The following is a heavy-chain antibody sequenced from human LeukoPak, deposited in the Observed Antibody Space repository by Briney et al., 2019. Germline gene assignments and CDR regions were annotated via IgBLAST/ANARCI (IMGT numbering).Heavy chain of an antibody. CDR1: GSTFSSYG. J-gene: IGHJ4*02. V-gene: IGHV3-30*02. Sequence: GGSLRLSCQASGSTFSSYGMPWVRQAPGKGLGWVEFIRYDGSNKYYADSVKGRFTISRDNFKNTLYLQMNSLRAEDTAVYYCAKDGIFYDSSGYYYFDYWGQGTLVTVSS. CDR3: AKDGIFYDSSGYYYFDY. CDR2: IRYDGSNK. D-gene: IGHD3-22*01.